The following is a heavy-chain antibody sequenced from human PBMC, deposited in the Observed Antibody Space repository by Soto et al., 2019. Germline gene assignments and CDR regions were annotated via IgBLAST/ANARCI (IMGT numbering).Heavy chain of an antibody. V-gene: IGHV1-2*02. J-gene: IGHJ4*02. CDR2: SNPNSGGT. CDR1: GYTFSYSY. CDR3: ARGRGRVALGHSSSLDY. Sequence: QVQLGQSWAEVKKPGASVKVSCKASGYTFSYSYVHWVRQAPGQGLEWMGWSNPNSGGTYYPQKFRGRVTMTGDTSIDTAYMELTSLRSDDTAVYFCARGRGRVALGHSSSLDYWGQGTLVSVSS. D-gene: IGHD6-6*01.